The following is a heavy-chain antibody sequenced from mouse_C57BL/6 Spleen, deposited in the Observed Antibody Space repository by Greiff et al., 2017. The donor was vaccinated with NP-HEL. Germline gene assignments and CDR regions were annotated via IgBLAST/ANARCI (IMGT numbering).Heavy chain of an antibody. CDR3: ATYYYGSGYAMDY. J-gene: IGHJ4*01. CDR1: GYTFTSYT. CDR2: INPSSGYT. Sequence: QVQLKESGAELARPGASVKMSCKASGYTFTSYTMHWVKQRPGQGLEWIGYINPSSGYTKYNQKFKDKATLTADKSSSTAYMQLSSLTSEDSAVYYCATYYYGSGYAMDYWGQRTSVTVSS. V-gene: IGHV1-4*01. D-gene: IGHD1-1*01.